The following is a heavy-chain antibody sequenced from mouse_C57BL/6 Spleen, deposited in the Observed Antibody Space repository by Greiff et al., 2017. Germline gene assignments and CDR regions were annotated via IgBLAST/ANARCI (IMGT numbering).Heavy chain of an antibody. CDR3: AKGGSLLLEEMDY. CDR2: IYPGDGDT. J-gene: IGHJ4*01. D-gene: IGHD1-1*01. CDR1: GYAFSSSW. V-gene: IGHV1-82*01. Sequence: QVQLQQSGPELVKPGASVKISCKASGYAFSSSWMNWVKQRPGKGLEWIGRIYPGDGDTNYNGKFKGKATLTADKSSSTAYMQLSSLTSEDSAVYFCAKGGSLLLEEMDYWGQGTSVTVSS.